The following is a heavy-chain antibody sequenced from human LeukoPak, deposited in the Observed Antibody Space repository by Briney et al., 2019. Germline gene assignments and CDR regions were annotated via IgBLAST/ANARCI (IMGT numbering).Heavy chain of an antibody. D-gene: IGHD2-15*01. J-gene: IGHJ4*02. CDR3: DTDRTSGYSPYYFEY. CDR1: GFSFSNAW. Sequence: GGSLRLSCAASGFSFSNAWMNWVRQAPGKGLEWVGRIKSKTDGGTTDYAAPVKGRFNISRDDSKNTLDLQMNSVKTEDTAVYYCDTDRTSGYSPYYFEYWGQGTLVTVSS. CDR2: IKSKTDGGTT. V-gene: IGHV3-15*01.